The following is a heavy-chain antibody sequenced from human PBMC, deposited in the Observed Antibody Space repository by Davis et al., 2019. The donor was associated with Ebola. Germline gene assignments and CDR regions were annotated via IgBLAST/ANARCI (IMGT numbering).Heavy chain of an antibody. V-gene: IGHV6-1*01. CDR2: TYYTSKWHN. D-gene: IGHD3-16*01. CDR3: VRGWGRSGLDV. Sequence: HSQTLSLTCAISGDSVPSGGWNWIRQSPSRGLEWLGRTYYTSKWHNDYGESVKSRISINPDTSKNQLSLQLNSVTPEDAAVYYCVRGWGRSGLDVWGQGTTVTVSS. J-gene: IGHJ6*02. CDR1: GDSVPSGG.